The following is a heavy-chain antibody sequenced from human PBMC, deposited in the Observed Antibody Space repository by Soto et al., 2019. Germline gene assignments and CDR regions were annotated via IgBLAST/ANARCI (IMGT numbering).Heavy chain of an antibody. CDR2: ITPTFGAV. V-gene: IGHV1-69*12. Sequence: QVQLVQSGAEVKKVGFSVKVSCKASGGTFSSSAMSWLRQAPGQGLEWMGGITPTFGAVNYAQKFQGRLTSTADELTYTAYMEFSRLTSVDSAVYYCALDRRTSSPWFAPWGEGTLVTVSS. J-gene: IGHJ5*02. CDR3: ALDRRTSSPWFAP. D-gene: IGHD3-16*01. CDR1: GGTFSSSA.